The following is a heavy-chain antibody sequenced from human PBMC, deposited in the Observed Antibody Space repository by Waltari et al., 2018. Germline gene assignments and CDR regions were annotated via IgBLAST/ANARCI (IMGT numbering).Heavy chain of an antibody. J-gene: IGHJ3*02. D-gene: IGHD3-22*01. V-gene: IGHV3-30*01. CDR1: GFTFSSYA. CDR3: ASSYDSSGYYYAFDI. CDR2: ISYDGSNK. Sequence: QVQLVESGGGVVQPGRSLRLSCAASGFTFSSYAMPWVRQAPGKGLEWVAVISYDGSNKYYADSVKGRFTISRDNSKNTLYLQMNSLRAEDTAVYYCASSYDSSGYYYAFDIWGQGTMVTVSS.